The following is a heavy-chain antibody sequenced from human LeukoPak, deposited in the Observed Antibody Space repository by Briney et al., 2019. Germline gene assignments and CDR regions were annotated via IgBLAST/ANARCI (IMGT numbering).Heavy chain of an antibody. CDR1: GFTFINYA. Sequence: VQPGASLRLSCAASGFTFINYAMSWVRQAPGKGLEWVSAISGSGVNTYYADSVKGRFTISRDNSKNTLYLQMNSLRAEDTAVYYCAKTYYDSWSGYRDWGQGTLVTVSS. CDR2: ISGSGVNT. D-gene: IGHD3-3*01. CDR3: AKTYYDSWSGYRD. J-gene: IGHJ4*02. V-gene: IGHV3-23*01.